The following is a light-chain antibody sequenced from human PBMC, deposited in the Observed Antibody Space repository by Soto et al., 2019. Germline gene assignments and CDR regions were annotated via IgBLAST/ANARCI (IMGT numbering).Light chain of an antibody. CDR3: QQRSSWLLT. CDR2: DAS. Sequence: EFVLTQSPATLSLSPVERATLSCRASQSVRSSLAWYQQKPSQAPRLLIYDASNRATGIPARFSGSGSGTDFTLTISSLEPEDFAVYYCQQRSSWLLTFGGGTKVEIK. J-gene: IGKJ4*01. CDR1: QSVRSS. V-gene: IGKV3-11*01.